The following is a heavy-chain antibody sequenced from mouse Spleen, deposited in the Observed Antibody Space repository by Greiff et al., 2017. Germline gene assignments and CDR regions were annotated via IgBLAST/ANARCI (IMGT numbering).Heavy chain of an antibody. D-gene: IGHD2-14*01. CDR1: GFTFSSYT. J-gene: IGHJ2*01. CDR2: ISSGGGNT. V-gene: IGHV5-9*01. CDR3: ARHGVRRNFDY. Sequence: EVMLVESGGGLVKPGGSLKLSCAASGFTFSSYTMSWVRQTPAKRLEWVATISSGGGNTYYPDSVKGRFTISRDNARNTLYLQMSSLRSEDTAMYYCARHGVRRNFDYWGQGTTLTVSS.